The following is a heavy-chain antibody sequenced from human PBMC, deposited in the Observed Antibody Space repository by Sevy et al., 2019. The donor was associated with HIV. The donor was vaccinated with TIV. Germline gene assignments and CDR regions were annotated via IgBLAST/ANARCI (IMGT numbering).Heavy chain of an antibody. J-gene: IGHJ6*02. CDR3: AKDGGSGSYFAGRPYYYYYGMDV. CDR1: GFTFDDYA. V-gene: IGHV3-43D*03. D-gene: IGHD1-26*01. Sequence: GGSLRLSCAASGFTFDDYAMHWVRQAPGKGLEWVSLISWDGGSTYYADSVKGRFTISRDNSKNSLYLQMNSLRAEDTALYYCAKDGGSGSYFAGRPYYYYYGMDVWGQGTTVTVSS. CDR2: ISWDGGST.